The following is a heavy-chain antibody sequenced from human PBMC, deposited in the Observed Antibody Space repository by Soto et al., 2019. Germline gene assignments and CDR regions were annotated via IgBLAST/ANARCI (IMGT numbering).Heavy chain of an antibody. CDR3: ARSPGITGTRASQYAMDV. V-gene: IGHV1-69*06. J-gene: IGHJ6*02. D-gene: IGHD1-20*01. CDR1: GDTFNTFA. CDR2: IIPIFGTP. Sequence: QVQLVQSGAEVKKPGSSVRVSCKASGDTFNTFAISWVRQAPGQGLEWMGGIIPIFGTPDYAQQFPGRVTISANKTTSTAYLELRSLRSEDTAVYYCARSPGITGTRASQYAMDVWGQGTTVTVSS.